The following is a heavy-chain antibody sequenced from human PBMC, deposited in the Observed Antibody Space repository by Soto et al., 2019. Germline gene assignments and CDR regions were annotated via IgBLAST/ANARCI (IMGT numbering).Heavy chain of an antibody. J-gene: IGHJ4*02. CDR1: GFTFSSYS. CDR3: ARDISSSRGSY. V-gene: IGHV3-21*01. CDR2: ISSSSSYI. D-gene: IGHD6-6*01. Sequence: EVQLVESGGGLVKPGGSLRLSCAASGFTFSSYSMNWVRQAPGKGLEWVSSISSSSSYIYYADSVKGRFTISRDNAKNSLYLEMNSLRAEDTAVYYCARDISSSRGSYWGQGTLVTVSS.